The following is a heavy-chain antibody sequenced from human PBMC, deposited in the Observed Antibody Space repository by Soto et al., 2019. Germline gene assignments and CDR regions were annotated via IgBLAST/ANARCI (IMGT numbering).Heavy chain of an antibody. CDR2: INSDGSST. Sequence: EVQLVESGGGLVQPGGSLSLSCAASGFTFSSYWMHWVRQAPGKGLVWVSRINSDGSSTSYADSVKGRFTISRDNAKNTLYLQMNSRRAEDTAVYYCARGGVGRYCSSTSCYTWVFDYWGQGTLVTVSS. CDR3: ARGGVGRYCSSTSCYTWVFDY. CDR1: GFTFSSYW. V-gene: IGHV3-74*01. D-gene: IGHD2-2*02. J-gene: IGHJ4*02.